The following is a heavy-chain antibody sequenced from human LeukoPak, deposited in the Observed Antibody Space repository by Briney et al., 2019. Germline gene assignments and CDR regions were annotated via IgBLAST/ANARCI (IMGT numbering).Heavy chain of an antibody. CDR3: ARDYYGSTGPLTY. V-gene: IGHV3-7*01. CDR2: IKQDGGEK. J-gene: IGHJ4*02. CDR1: GFTFSSYW. D-gene: IGHD3-22*01. Sequence: GGSLRLSCAASGFTFSSYWMSWVRQAPGKGLEWVANIKQDGGEKFYVDSVKGRFTISRDNAKNSLYLQMNSLRAEDTAVYFCARDYYGSTGPLTYWGQGALVTVSS.